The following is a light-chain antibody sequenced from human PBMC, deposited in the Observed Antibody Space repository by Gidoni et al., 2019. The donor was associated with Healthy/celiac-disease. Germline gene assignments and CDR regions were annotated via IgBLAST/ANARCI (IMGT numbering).Light chain of an antibody. Sequence: EIVMTQSPATLSVSPGERATLSCRASQSVSSNLAWYQQKPGQAPRLLIYGASTRATGIPARFSGSGSGTEFTLTISSLQSEDFAVYYCQQYNNWLLLTFXGXTKVXIK. CDR1: QSVSSN. CDR3: QQYNNWLLLT. V-gene: IGKV3-15*01. CDR2: GAS. J-gene: IGKJ4*01.